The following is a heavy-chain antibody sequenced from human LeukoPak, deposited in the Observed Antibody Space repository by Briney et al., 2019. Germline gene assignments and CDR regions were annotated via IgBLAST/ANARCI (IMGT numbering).Heavy chain of an antibody. V-gene: IGHV4-34*01. CDR3: ARGRGHSYGGSKLYYYYGMDV. J-gene: IGHJ6*02. D-gene: IGHD5-18*01. Sequence: SETLSLTCAVYGGSFSGYYWSWIRQPPGKGLEWIGEINHSGSTNYNPSLKSRVTISVDTSKNQFSLKLSSVTAADTAVYYCARGRGHSYGGSKLYYYYGMDVWGQGTTVTVSS. CDR2: INHSGST. CDR1: GGSFSGYY.